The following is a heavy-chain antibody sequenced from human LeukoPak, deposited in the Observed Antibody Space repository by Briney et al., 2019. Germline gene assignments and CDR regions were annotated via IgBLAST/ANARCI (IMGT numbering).Heavy chain of an antibody. J-gene: IGHJ5*02. CDR2: INYSGST. V-gene: IGHV4-39*07. Sequence: SETLSLTCTVSGGSISSSSYYWGWIRQPPGKGLEWIGSINYSGSTYYNPSLKSRVTISVDTSKNQFSLKLSSVTAADTAVYYCARDGRIAVAVTPVNWFDPWGQGTLVTVSS. D-gene: IGHD6-19*01. CDR3: ARDGRIAVAVTPVNWFDP. CDR1: GGSISSSSYY.